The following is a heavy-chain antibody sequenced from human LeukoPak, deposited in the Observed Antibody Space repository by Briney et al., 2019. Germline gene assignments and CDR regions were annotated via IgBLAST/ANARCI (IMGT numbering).Heavy chain of an antibody. Sequence: PGRSLRLSCAASGFTFSSYAMHWVRQAPGKGLEWVAVISYDGSNKYYADSVKGRFTISRDNSKNTLYLQMNSLRAEDTAVYYCARDFRRSSSRWFGELYGWGQGTLVTVSS. CDR2: ISYDGSNK. J-gene: IGHJ4*02. CDR1: GFTFSSYA. V-gene: IGHV3-30-3*01. D-gene: IGHD3-10*01. CDR3: ARDFRRSSSRWFGELYG.